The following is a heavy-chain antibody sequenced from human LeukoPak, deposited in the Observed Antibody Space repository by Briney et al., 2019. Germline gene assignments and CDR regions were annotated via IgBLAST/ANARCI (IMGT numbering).Heavy chain of an antibody. V-gene: IGHV4-38-2*01. CDR1: GFTFSDYS. J-gene: IGHJ6*02. D-gene: IGHD3-10*01. Sequence: GSLRLSCAASGFTFSDYSMNWVRQAPGKGLEWIGSIYYSGSTYYNPSLKSRVTISVDTSKNQFSLKLSSVTAADTAVYYCARAANPEITMVRGVISYGMDVWGQGTTVTVSS. CDR2: IYYSGST. CDR3: ARAANPEITMVRGVISYGMDV.